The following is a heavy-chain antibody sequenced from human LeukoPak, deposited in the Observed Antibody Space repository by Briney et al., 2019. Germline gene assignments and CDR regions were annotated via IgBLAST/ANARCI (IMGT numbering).Heavy chain of an antibody. CDR3: AREKKKKYYYDSSGYSPYYYYMDV. V-gene: IGHV1-46*01. Sequence: ASVKVSCKASGYTFTSYYMHWVRQAPGQGLERMGIINPSGGSTSYAQKFQGRVTMTRDTSTSTVYMELSSLRSEDTAVYYCAREKKKKYYYDSSGYSPYYYYMDVWGKGTTVTVSS. CDR2: INPSGGST. D-gene: IGHD3-22*01. J-gene: IGHJ6*03. CDR1: GYTFTSYY.